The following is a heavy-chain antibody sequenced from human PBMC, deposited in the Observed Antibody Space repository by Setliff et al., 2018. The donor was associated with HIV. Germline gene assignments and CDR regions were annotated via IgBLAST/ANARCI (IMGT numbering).Heavy chain of an antibody. CDR2: IIPNSGGT. J-gene: IGHJ3*02. Sequence: ASVKVSCKASGYTFTGYYVHWVRQAPGQGLEWMGRIIPNSGGTNYAQKFQGRVTMTRDTSISTAYMELTRLRSDDTAVYYCATKLYCTIGVCLDAFDIWGQGTMVTVSS. D-gene: IGHD2-8*01. CDR3: ATKLYCTIGVCLDAFDI. V-gene: IGHV1-2*06. CDR1: GYTFTGYY.